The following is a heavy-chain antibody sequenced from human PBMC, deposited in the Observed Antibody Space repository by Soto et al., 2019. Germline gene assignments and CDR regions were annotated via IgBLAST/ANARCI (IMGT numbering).Heavy chain of an antibody. J-gene: IGHJ4*02. CDR1: GGSISSSGYY. V-gene: IGHV4-31*03. CDR3: AREDRNTVGVDY. D-gene: IGHD4-17*01. Sequence: QVQLQESGPGLVKPSQTLSLTCTVSGGSISSSGYYWSWIRQYPGKGLEWIGFIYHSGSTYYNPSLKSRLSISIDTSKSQFSLKVTSVTAADTAVYYCAREDRNTVGVDYGGQGTLVTVSS. CDR2: IYHSGST.